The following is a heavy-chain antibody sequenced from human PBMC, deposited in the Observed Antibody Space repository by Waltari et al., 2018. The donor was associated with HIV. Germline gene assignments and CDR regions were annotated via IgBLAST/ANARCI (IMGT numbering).Heavy chain of an antibody. D-gene: IGHD2-21*01. J-gene: IGHJ4*02. CDR2: INPNRGGT. CDR3: ANLYCGGDCFDY. CDR1: GYTFTGYY. V-gene: IGHV1-2*02. Sequence: QVQLVQSGAEVKKPGASVKVSCKASGYTFTGYYMHWVRQAPGQGLEWMGWINPNRGGTNYAQKFQGRVTMTRDTSISTAYMELSRLRSDDTAVYYCANLYCGGDCFDYWGQGTLVTVSS.